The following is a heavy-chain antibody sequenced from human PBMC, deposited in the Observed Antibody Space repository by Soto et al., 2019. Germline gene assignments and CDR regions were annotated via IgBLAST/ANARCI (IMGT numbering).Heavy chain of an antibody. CDR1: GFTFSNAL. Sequence: PVVSLRLSCASSGFTFSNALMSCVLQSPGKGLDWVCRIKSKTDGGTTDYAAPVKGRFTISRDDSKNTLYLQMNSLKTEDTAVYYSTTDINLIHGGYGMDVWGQGTTVKVYS. CDR2: IKSKTDGGTT. V-gene: IGHV3-15*01. CDR3: TTDINLIHGGYGMDV. D-gene: IGHD3-16*01. J-gene: IGHJ6*01.